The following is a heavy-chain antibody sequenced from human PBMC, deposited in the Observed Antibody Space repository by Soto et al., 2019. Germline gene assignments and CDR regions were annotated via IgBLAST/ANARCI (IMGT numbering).Heavy chain of an antibody. J-gene: IGHJ5*02. CDR3: ARALSTINITIFGVVIISRSCWFDP. CDR1: GGSLSGYY. D-gene: IGHD3-3*01. Sequence: PSENLSLTCAVYGGSLSGYYWSWMLQSPVKGLPWSREINHSGSTNYNPSLKSRVTISVDTSKNQFSLKLSSVTAADTALYYCARALSTINITIFGVVIISRSCWFDPWGQGTMLPVPS. V-gene: IGHV4-34*01. CDR2: INHSGST.